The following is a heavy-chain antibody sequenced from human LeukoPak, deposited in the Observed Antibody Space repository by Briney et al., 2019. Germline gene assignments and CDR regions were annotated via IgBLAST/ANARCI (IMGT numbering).Heavy chain of an antibody. CDR2: IYHSGST. V-gene: IGHV4-38-2*02. CDR3: ARDIVVVPAAMRGWFDP. J-gene: IGHJ5*02. Sequence: SETLSLTCAVSGYSISSGYYWGWIRQPPGKGLDWIGGIYHSGSTYYNPFLKSRVTISVDTSKNQFYLKLSSVTAADTAVYYCARDIVVVPAAMRGWFDPWGQGTLVTVSS. CDR1: GYSISSGYY. D-gene: IGHD2-2*01.